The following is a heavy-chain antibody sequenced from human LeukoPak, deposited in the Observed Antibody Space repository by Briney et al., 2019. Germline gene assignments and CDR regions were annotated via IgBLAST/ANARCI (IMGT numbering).Heavy chain of an antibody. D-gene: IGHD2-21*01. Sequence: PGGSLRLSCAASGFTFSNAWMSWVRQAPGKGLEWVGRIKSKTDGGTTEYAAPVKGRFTISRDDSKNTLYLQMNSLKSEDTAVYFCTTDWRGVLCGAEWSWGQGTMVSVSS. V-gene: IGHV3-15*01. CDR2: IKSKTDGGTT. J-gene: IGHJ3*01. CDR1: GFTFSNAW. CDR3: TTDWRGVLCGAEWS.